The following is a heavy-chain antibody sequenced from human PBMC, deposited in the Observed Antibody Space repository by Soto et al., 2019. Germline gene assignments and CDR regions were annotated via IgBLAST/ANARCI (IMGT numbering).Heavy chain of an antibody. CDR1: GYTFTSYA. V-gene: IGHV1-3*01. D-gene: IGHD3-9*01. CDR2: INAGNGNT. CDR3: ARDRREADYDILTGYYHYYYYGMDV. J-gene: IGHJ6*02. Sequence: QVQLVQSGAEVKKPGASVKVSCKASGYTFTSYAMHWVRQAPGQRLEWMGWINAGNGNTKYSQKFQGRVTITRDTSASTAYMELSSLRSEDTAVYYCARDRREADYDILTGYYHYYYYGMDVWGQGTTVTVSS.